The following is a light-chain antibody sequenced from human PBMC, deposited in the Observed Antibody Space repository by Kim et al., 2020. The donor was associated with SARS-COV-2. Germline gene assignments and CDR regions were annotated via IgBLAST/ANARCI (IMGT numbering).Light chain of an antibody. Sequence: EIVLTQSPGTLSWSPGERATLSCRASQSVSSSYLAWYQQKPGQAPRLLIYGASTRATGIPDRFSGSGSGTDFTLTISRLEPEDFAVYYCEQHGTSPWTFGQGTKVDIK. CDR3: EQHGTSPWT. CDR1: QSVSSSY. J-gene: IGKJ1*01. CDR2: GAS. V-gene: IGKV3-20*01.